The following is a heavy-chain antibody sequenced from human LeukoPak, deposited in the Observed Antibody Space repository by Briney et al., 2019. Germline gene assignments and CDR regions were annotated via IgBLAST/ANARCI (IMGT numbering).Heavy chain of an antibody. CDR1: GFTFSSYG. J-gene: IGHJ5*02. Sequence: GGSLRLSCAASGFTFSSYGMHWVRQAPGKGLEWVAFIRYDGSNKYYADSVKGRFTISRDNSNNTLYLQMNSLRAEDTAVYYCGYGDYRAPNWFDPWAQGTLVTVSS. CDR3: GYGDYRAPNWFDP. D-gene: IGHD4-17*01. CDR2: IRYDGSNK. V-gene: IGHV3-30*02.